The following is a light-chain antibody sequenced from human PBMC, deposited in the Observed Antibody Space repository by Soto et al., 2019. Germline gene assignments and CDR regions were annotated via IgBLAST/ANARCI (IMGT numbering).Light chain of an antibody. J-gene: IGKJ1*01. CDR2: GAS. CDR1: QSVPSDY. V-gene: IGKV3-20*01. Sequence: IVLTQSPGTLSLSPGERATLSCRASQSVPSDYLAWYHQKPGQAPRLLIYGASNRATGTPDWFSGSGSGTDFTLTISRLDPEDFALFFCQQYGSSPLTFGQGAKVEV. CDR3: QQYGSSPLT.